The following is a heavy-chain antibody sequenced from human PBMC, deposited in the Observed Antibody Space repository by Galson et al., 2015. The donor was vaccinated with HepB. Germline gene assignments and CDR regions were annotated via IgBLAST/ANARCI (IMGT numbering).Heavy chain of an antibody. J-gene: IGHJ4*02. CDR1: GGSISSSSYY. CDR2: IYYSGST. CDR3: ATMRWIQLWSFDY. V-gene: IGHV4-39*01. D-gene: IGHD5-18*01. Sequence: SETLSLTCTVSGGSISSSSYYWGWIRQPPGKGLEWIGSIYYSGSTYYNPSLKSRVTISVDTSKNQFSLKLSSVTAADTAVYYCATMRWIQLWSFDYWGQGTLVTVSS.